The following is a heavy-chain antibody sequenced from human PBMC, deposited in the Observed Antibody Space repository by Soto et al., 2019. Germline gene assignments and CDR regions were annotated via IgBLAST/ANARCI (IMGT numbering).Heavy chain of an antibody. J-gene: IGHJ6*02. CDR1: GFTFSSYG. Sequence: GGSLRLSCAASGFTFSSYGMHWVRQAPGKGLEWVAVISYDGSNKYYADSVKGRFTISRDNSKNTLYLQMNSLRAEDTAVYYCAKDRYYYYGMDVWGQGTTVTVSS. CDR2: ISYDGSNK. V-gene: IGHV3-30*18. CDR3: AKDRYYYYGMDV.